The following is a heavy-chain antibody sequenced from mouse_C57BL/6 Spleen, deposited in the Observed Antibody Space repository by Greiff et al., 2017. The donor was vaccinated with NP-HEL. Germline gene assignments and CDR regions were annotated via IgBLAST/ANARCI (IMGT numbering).Heavy chain of an antibody. J-gene: IGHJ4*01. CDR1: GYTFTSYW. Sequence: VQLQQPGAELVKPGASVKLSCKASGYTFTSYWMHWVKQRPGRGLEWIGRIDPNSGGTKYNEKFKSKATLTVDKPSSTAYMQLSRLTSEDSAVYYCARRGYSNYDYAMDYWGQGTSVTVSS. V-gene: IGHV1-72*01. CDR3: ARRGYSNYDYAMDY. D-gene: IGHD2-5*01. CDR2: IDPNSGGT.